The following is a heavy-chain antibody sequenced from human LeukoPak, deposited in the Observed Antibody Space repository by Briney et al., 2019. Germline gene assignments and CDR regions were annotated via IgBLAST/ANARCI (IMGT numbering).Heavy chain of an antibody. CDR1: GGTFSSYA. J-gene: IGHJ5*02. D-gene: IGHD2-2*01. V-gene: IGHV1-69*13. CDR3: ARDHYCSSTGCYTKSYNWFDP. CDR2: IIPIFGTA. Sequence: SVEVSCKASGGTFSSYAISWVRQAPGQGLEWMGGIIPIFGTANYAQKFQGRVTITADESTSTAYMELSSLRSEDTAVYYCARDHYCSSTGCYTKSYNWFDPWGQGTLVTVSS.